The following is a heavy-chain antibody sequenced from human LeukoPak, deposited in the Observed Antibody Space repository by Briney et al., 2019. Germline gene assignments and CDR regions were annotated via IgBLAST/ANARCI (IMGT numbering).Heavy chain of an antibody. Sequence: GASVKVSCKASGYTFTSYGISWVRQAPGQGLEWMGWISAYNGNTNYAQKLQGRVTMTTDTSTSTAYMELRSLRSDDTAVYYCARVPEVYGGLLFHHYYMDVWGKGTTVTVSS. V-gene: IGHV1-18*01. CDR3: ARVPEVYGGLLFHHYYMDV. CDR1: GYTFTSYG. D-gene: IGHD4-23*01. CDR2: ISAYNGNT. J-gene: IGHJ6*03.